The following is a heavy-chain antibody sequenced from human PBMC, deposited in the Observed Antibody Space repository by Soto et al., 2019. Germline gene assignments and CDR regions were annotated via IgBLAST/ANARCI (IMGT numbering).Heavy chain of an antibody. V-gene: IGHV3-23*01. CDR3: LKETSTGWGYMDV. J-gene: IGHJ6*03. D-gene: IGHD6-19*01. CDR1: GLSVTNYG. Sequence: GGSLRLSCAASGLSVTNYGMSWVRQAPGRGLEWVSTIPGSGDVTYYADSVKGRFTISRDNSKNTVNLQLDSLRVEDTAVYFCLKETSTGWGYMDVWGRGTTATVSS. CDR2: IPGSGDVT.